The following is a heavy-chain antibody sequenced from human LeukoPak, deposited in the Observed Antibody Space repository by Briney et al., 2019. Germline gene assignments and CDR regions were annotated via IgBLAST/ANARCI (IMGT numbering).Heavy chain of an antibody. D-gene: IGHD2-8*01. Sequence: GESLEISFQSSGYIFTSYLIGWGRPVPGKGLEWMVMIYSGDCDTRYSPSLQGQVTISADKSISTAYLQWSSLKASDTAMYYCARGGVAKAREYFQHWGQGTLVTVSS. CDR1: GYIFTSYL. V-gene: IGHV5-51*01. J-gene: IGHJ1*01. CDR2: IYSGDCDT. CDR3: ARGGVAKAREYFQH.